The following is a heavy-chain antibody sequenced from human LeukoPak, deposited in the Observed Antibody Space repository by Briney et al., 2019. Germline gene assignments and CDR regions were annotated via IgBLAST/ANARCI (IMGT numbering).Heavy chain of an antibody. Sequence: PSQTLSLTCTVSGGSISSSSYYWGWIRQPPGKGLEWIGSIYYSGSTYYNPSLKSRVTISVDTSKNQFSLKLSSVTAADTAVYYCASGVGGFGELSWEDGYYYGMDVWGQGTTVTVSS. CDR3: ASGVGGFGELSWEDGYYYGMDV. D-gene: IGHD3-10*01. CDR1: GGSISSSSYY. CDR2: IYYSGST. V-gene: IGHV4-39*07. J-gene: IGHJ6*02.